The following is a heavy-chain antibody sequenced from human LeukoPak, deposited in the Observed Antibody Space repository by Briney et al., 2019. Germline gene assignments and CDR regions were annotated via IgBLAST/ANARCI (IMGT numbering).Heavy chain of an antibody. V-gene: IGHV1-18*01. CDR2: ISAYNGNT. D-gene: IGHD6-13*01. Sequence: ASVKVSCKASGYTFTSYGISWVRQAPGQGLEWMGWISAYNGNTNYAQKFQGRVTMTRNTSISTAYMELSSLRSEDTAVYYCARDKYSSSWYGGSAWFDPWGQGTLVTVSS. CDR3: ARDKYSSSWYGGSAWFDP. CDR1: GYTFTSYG. J-gene: IGHJ5*02.